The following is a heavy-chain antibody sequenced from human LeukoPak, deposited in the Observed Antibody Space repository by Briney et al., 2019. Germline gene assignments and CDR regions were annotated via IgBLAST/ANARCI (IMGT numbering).Heavy chain of an antibody. CDR2: ISGSGGSS. D-gene: IGHD2-2*03. Sequence: GGSLRLSCAASGFTFSSYAMNWVRQAPGKGLEWVSGISGSGGSSYYADSVKGRFTIARDNSKNTLYLQMTSLRAGDTAVYYCAKDRTLDIIATSFDSWGQGTLVTVSS. V-gene: IGHV3-23*01. J-gene: IGHJ4*02. CDR1: GFTFSSYA. CDR3: AKDRTLDIIATSFDS.